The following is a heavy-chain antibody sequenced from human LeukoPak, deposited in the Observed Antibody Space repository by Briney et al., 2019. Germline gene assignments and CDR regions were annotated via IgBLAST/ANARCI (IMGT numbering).Heavy chain of an antibody. V-gene: IGHV1-69*13. D-gene: IGHD3-10*01. J-gene: IGHJ5*02. CDR1: GGTFSSYA. Sequence: SVKVSCKASGGTFSSYAISWVRQAPGQGLEWMGGIIPISGTANYAQKFQGRVTITADESTSTAYMELSSLRSEDTAVYYCARDGELGGQTPFDPWGQGTLVTVSS. CDR3: ARDGELGGQTPFDP. CDR2: IIPISGTA.